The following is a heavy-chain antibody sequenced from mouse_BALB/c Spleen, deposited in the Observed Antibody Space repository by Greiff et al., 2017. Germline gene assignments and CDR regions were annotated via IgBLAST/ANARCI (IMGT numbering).Heavy chain of an antibody. CDR1: GFNIKDTY. D-gene: IGHD2-3*01. J-gene: IGHJ4*01. CDR3: AFYDGYYDYAMDY. CDR2: IDPANGNT. V-gene: IGHV14-3*02. Sequence: VHVKQSGAELVKPGASVKLSCTASGFNIKDTYMHWVKQRPEQGLEWIGRIDPANGNTKYDPKFQGKATITADTSSNTAYLQLSSLTSEDTAVYYCAFYDGYYDYAMDYWGQGTSVTVSS.